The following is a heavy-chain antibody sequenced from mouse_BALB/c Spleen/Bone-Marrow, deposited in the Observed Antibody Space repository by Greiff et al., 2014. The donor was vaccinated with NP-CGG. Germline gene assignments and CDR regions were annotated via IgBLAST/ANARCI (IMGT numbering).Heavy chain of an antibody. J-gene: IGHJ2*01. CDR1: GFNIKDTY. Sequence: VQLQQSGAELVKPGASVKLSCTASGFNIKDTYMHWAKQRPEQGLEWIGRIDPANGNTKYDPKFQGKATITADTSSNTAYLQLSSLTSEDTAVYYCARSGLGPPFDYWGQGTTLTVSS. V-gene: IGHV14-3*02. CDR3: ARSGLGPPFDY. CDR2: IDPANGNT. D-gene: IGHD4-1*01.